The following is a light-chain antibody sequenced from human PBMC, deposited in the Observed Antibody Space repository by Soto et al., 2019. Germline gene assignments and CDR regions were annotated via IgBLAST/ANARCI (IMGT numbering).Light chain of an antibody. V-gene: IGKV3-11*01. CDR1: QSVSSY. Sequence: EIVLTQSPATLSLSPGERATLSCRASQSVSSYLAWYQQKPVQAPRLLIYDASNRATGIPARFSGSGSGTDFTLTISSQEPEDFAVYYCQQRSNWPPITFGQGTRLEIK. CDR2: DAS. CDR3: QQRSNWPPIT. J-gene: IGKJ5*01.